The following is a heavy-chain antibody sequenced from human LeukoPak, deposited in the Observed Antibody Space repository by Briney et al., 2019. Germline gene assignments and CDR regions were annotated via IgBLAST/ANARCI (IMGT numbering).Heavy chain of an antibody. Sequence: GGSLRLSCAASGFTFSSYAMHWVRQAPGKGLEYVSAISSNGGSTYYANSVKGRFTISRDNSKNTLYLQMGSLRAEDMAVYYCARGPYGYNYFDYWGQGTLVTVSS. CDR1: GFTFSSYA. D-gene: IGHD5-24*01. V-gene: IGHV3-64*01. J-gene: IGHJ4*02. CDR3: ARGPYGYNYFDY. CDR2: ISSNGGST.